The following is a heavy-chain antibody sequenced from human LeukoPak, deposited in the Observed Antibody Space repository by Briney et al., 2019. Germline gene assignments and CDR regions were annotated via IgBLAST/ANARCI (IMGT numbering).Heavy chain of an antibody. Sequence: PSETLSLTCTVSGGSISSYYWSWIRQPPGKGLEWIGYIYYSGSTYYNPSLKSRVTISVDTSKSQFSLKLSSVTAADTAVYYCARGGNAFDIWGQGTMVTVSS. CDR3: ARGGNAFDI. CDR2: IYYSGST. CDR1: GGSISSYY. D-gene: IGHD1-26*01. V-gene: IGHV4-59*12. J-gene: IGHJ3*02.